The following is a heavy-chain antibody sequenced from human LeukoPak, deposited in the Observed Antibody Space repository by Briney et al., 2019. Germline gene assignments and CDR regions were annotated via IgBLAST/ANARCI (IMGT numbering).Heavy chain of an antibody. Sequence: GGSLRLSCAASGFTFSSYGMSWVRQAPGKGLEWVSAISGSGGSTYYADSVKGRFTISRDNSKNTLYLQMNSLRAEDTAVYYCAKDQGAYSDAFDIWGQGTMVTVSS. J-gene: IGHJ3*02. CDR1: GFTFSSYG. D-gene: IGHD2-15*01. CDR2: ISGSGGST. CDR3: AKDQGAYSDAFDI. V-gene: IGHV3-23*01.